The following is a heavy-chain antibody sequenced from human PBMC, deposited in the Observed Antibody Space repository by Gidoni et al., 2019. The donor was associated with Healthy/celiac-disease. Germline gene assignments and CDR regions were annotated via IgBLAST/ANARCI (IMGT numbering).Heavy chain of an antibody. V-gene: IGHV3-21*01. CDR1: GFTFSSYS. D-gene: IGHD3-3*01. J-gene: IGHJ4*02. CDR2: ISSSSSYI. CDR3: AREPYYDFWSGYDDFDY. Sequence: EVQLVESGGGLVKPGGSLRLSCAASGFTFSSYSMNWVRQAPGKGLEWVSSISSSSSYIYYADSVKGRFTISRDNAKNSLYLQMNSLRAEDTAVYYCAREPYYDFWSGYDDFDYWGQGTLVTVSS.